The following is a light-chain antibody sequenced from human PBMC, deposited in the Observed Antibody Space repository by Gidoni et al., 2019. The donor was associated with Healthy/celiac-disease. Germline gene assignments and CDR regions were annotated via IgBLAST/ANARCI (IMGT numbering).Light chain of an antibody. CDR2: WAS. Sequence: DIVMTQSPDSLAVSLGERSTINCKSSQSVLYSSNNKNYLAWYQQKPGQPPKLLIYWASTRESGVPDRFSGSGYGKDFTLNISRLQAEDVAVYYCQQYYSTPILTLGPGKKVEIK. CDR1: QSVLYSSNNKNY. J-gene: IGKJ3*01. V-gene: IGKV4-1*01. CDR3: QQYYSTPILT.